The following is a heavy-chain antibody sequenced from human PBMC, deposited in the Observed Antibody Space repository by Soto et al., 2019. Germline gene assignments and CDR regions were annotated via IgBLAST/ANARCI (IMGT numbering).Heavy chain of an antibody. J-gene: IGHJ1*01. CDR3: AKQQSVGESETLHN. CDR2: ITYDGGNK. CDR1: GFNFRNYC. Sequence: PGGSXRLSCAASGFNFRNYCMHWVRQAPGKGLEWVAVITYDGGNKYYADSVKGRFTISRDNSKNTVYLQMNSLRDVDTALYYCAKQQSVGESETLHNWGQGTLVTVSS. D-gene: IGHD3-3*01. V-gene: IGHV3-30*18.